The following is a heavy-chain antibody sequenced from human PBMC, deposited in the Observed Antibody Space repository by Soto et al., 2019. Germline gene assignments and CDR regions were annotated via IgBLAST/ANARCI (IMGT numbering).Heavy chain of an antibody. CDR2: ISGSGGST. D-gene: IGHD2-8*01. Sequence: PGGSLRLSCAASGFTFNTYAVAWVRQAPGKGLEWISVISGSGGSTYYADSVKGRFTMSRDNSKNTLYLQMNSLRVEDTAEYYCAKLGKAGRRYLYVMRPYFLHYIHYWDKGVRGTLSS. J-gene: IGHJ4*02. V-gene: IGHV3-23*01. CDR1: GFTFNTYA. CDR3: AKLGKAGRRYLYVMRPYFLHYIHY.